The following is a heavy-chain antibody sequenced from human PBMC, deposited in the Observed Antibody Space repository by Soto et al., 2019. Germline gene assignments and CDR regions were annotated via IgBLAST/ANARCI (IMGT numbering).Heavy chain of an antibody. CDR2: IYPGDSDT. J-gene: IGHJ4*02. Sequence: VAPLRISCKGSGYSFTSYWIGWVRQVPGKGLEWMGIIYPGDSDTRYSPSFQGQVTISADKSISTAYLQWSSLKASDTAMYYCARLRVPAAIGGYYFDYWGQGTLVTVSS. V-gene: IGHV5-51*01. CDR3: ARLRVPAAIGGYYFDY. D-gene: IGHD2-2*01. CDR1: GYSFTSYW.